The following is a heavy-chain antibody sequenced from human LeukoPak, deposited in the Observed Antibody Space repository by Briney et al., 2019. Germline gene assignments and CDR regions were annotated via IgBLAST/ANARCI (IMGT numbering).Heavy chain of an antibody. D-gene: IGHD3-22*01. CDR1: GFTFDDYG. CDR3: ARGGIYYDRTGYYLNIDY. J-gene: IGHJ4*02. Sequence: GGSLRLSCAASGFTFDDYGMAWVRQAPGKGLEWISGINWNAGSIGYADSVKGRFTISRDNAKNSLYLQMNSLRVEDMAFYYCARGGIYYDRTGYYLNIDYWGQGTLVTVSS. V-gene: IGHV3-20*04. CDR2: INWNAGSI.